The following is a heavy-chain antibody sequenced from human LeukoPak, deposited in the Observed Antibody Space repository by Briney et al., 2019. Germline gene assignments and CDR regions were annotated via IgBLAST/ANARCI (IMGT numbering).Heavy chain of an antibody. CDR3: AKPDVYYGSGSGAFDI. D-gene: IGHD3-10*01. CDR2: ITGSGGST. J-gene: IGHJ3*02. V-gene: IGHV3-23*01. Sequence: PGGSLRLSCAASGFTFSNYGLSWVRQAPGKGLEWVSGITGSGGSTYYADSVTGRFTISRDNSKNTLYLQMNSLRAEDTAVYYCAKPDVYYGSGSGAFDIWGQGTMVTVSS. CDR1: GFTFSNYG.